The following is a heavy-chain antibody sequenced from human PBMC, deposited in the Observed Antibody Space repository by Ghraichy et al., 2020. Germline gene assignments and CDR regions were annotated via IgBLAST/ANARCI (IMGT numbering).Heavy chain of an antibody. CDR2: ISGGGGVT. J-gene: IGHJ4*02. D-gene: IGHD3-3*01. CDR1: GFIFSNYA. CDR3: ARGEWLKYFDY. V-gene: IGHV3-23*01. Sequence: LSLTCAASGFIFSNYAMSWVRQAPGKGLEWVSGISGGGGVTYYADSAKGRFTISRDNSKNTLYLQMNSLRAEDTAVYYCARGEWLKYFDYWGQGTLATVSS.